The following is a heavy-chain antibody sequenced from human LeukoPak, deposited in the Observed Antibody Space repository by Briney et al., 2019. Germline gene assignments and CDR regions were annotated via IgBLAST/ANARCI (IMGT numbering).Heavy chain of an antibody. V-gene: IGHV3-30-3*01. CDR3: ARMWASISGTNHGMDV. J-gene: IGHJ6*02. CDR2: ISYDGSQK. D-gene: IGHD1-20*01. CDR1: GITFSNYG. Sequence: GGSLRLSCAASGITFSNYGMHWVRQVPGKGLEWVAVISYDGSQKYYADSVKDRFTISRDNSKNTLYLQMNSQRPEDTAVYYCARMWASISGTNHGMDVWGQGTTVTVSS.